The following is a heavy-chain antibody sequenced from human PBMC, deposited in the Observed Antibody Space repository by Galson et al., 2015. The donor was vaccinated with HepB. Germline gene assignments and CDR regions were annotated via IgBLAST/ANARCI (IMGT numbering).Heavy chain of an antibody. J-gene: IGHJ4*02. D-gene: IGHD1-7*01. CDR1: GYTFTSYY. Sequence: SVKVSCKASGYTFTSYYMHWVRQAPGQGLEWMGIINPSGGSTSYAQKFQGRVTMTRDTSTSTVYMELKSLRSEDTAVYYCERAAQFLGNYDYWGQGTLVTISS. V-gene: IGHV1-46*01. CDR2: INPSGGST. CDR3: ERAAQFLGNYDY.